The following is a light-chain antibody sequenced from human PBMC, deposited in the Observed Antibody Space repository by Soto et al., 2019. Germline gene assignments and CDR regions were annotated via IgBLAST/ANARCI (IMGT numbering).Light chain of an antibody. CDR1: SSDVGGYNY. CDR3: SSYTSSSTRLYV. J-gene: IGLJ1*01. Sequence: QSALTQPASVSGSPGQSITISCTGTSSDVGGYNYVSWYQQHPGKAPKLMIYDVSNQPSGVSNRFSGSKSGNTASLTISGLQAEDEADYYCSSYTSSSTRLYVFGTGTKVTVL. V-gene: IGLV2-14*01. CDR2: DVS.